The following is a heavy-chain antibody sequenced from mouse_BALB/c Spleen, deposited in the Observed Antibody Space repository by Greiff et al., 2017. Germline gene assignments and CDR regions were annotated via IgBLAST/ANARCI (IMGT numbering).Heavy chain of an antibody. D-gene: IGHD1-1*01. J-gene: IGHJ1*01. CDR1: GFTFSSFG. CDR2: ISSGSSTI. CDR3: ARTSTVHLYFDV. V-gene: IGHV5-17*02. Sequence: EVMLVESGGGLVQPGGSRKLSCAASGFTFSSFGMHWVRQAPEKGLEWVAYISSGSSTIYYADTVKGRFTISRDNPKNTLFLQMTSLRSEDTAMYYCARTSTVHLYFDVWGAGTTVTVSS.